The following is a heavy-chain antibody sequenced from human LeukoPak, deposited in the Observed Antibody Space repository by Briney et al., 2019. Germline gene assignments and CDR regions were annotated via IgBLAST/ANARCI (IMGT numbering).Heavy chain of an antibody. D-gene: IGHD6-19*01. Sequence: GGSLRLSCAASGFTFSSYAMHWVRQAPGKGLEWVAVISYDGSNKYYADSVKGRFTISRDNSKNTLYLQMNSLRAEDTAVYYCAREDLAVAGRLIYWGQGTLVTVSS. CDR1: GFTFSSYA. CDR3: AREDLAVAGRLIY. V-gene: IGHV3-30*04. J-gene: IGHJ4*02. CDR2: ISYDGSNK.